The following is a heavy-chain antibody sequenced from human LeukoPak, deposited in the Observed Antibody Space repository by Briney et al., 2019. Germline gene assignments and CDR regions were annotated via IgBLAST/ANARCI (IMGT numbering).Heavy chain of an antibody. CDR2: IYSSGNT. CDR1: GGSISSYY. J-gene: IGHJ5*02. CDR3: AREKDYGDSRGLDP. D-gene: IGHD4-17*01. Sequence: PSETLSLTCIVSGGSISSYYWSWIRQPAGKGLDWIGRIYSSGNTNYNPSLKSRVTMSVDTTKNQVSLKLSSVTAADTAVYYCAREKDYGDSRGLDPWGQGTLVTVSS. V-gene: IGHV4-4*07.